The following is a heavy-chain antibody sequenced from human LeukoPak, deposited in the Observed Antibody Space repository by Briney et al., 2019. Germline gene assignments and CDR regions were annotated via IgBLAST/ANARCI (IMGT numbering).Heavy chain of an antibody. D-gene: IGHD6-19*01. J-gene: IGHJ3*02. CDR2: INHSGST. V-gene: IGHV4-34*01. CDR3: GTQWLAHLDAFDI. Sequence: PSETLSLTCAVYGGSFSGYYWSWIRQPPGKGLEWIGEINHSGSTNYNPSLKSRVTISVDTSKNQFSLKLSSVTAADTAVYYCGTQWLAHLDAFDIWGQGTMVTVSS. CDR1: GGSFSGYY.